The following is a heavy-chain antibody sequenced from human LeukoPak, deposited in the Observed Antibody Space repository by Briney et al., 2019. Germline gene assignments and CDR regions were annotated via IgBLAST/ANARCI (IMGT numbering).Heavy chain of an antibody. D-gene: IGHD3-22*01. J-gene: IGHJ4*02. Sequence: GASVTVSCKASGGTFSSYAISWVRQAPGQGLEWMGGIIPIFGTANYAQKFQGRVTITADESTSTAYMELSSLRSEGTAVYYCARCTYYYDSSGFLFDYWGQGTLVTVSS. V-gene: IGHV1-69*13. CDR1: GGTFSSYA. CDR3: ARCTYYYDSSGFLFDY. CDR2: IIPIFGTA.